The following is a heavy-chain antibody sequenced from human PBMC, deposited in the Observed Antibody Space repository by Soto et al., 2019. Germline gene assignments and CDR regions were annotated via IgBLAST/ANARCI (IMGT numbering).Heavy chain of an antibody. V-gene: IGHV4-34*01. CDR3: ARSGKGPQGFEY. CDR2: INHGEST. J-gene: IGHJ4*02. Sequence: SETLSLTCAVYVGSFSGYYWTWIRQPPGRGLEWIGEINHGESTNYNPSLKSRVTISVDTSKNQFSLKLSSVTAADTAVYYCARSGKGPQGFEYWGQGTLVTVSS. CDR1: VGSFSGYY. D-gene: IGHD1-26*01.